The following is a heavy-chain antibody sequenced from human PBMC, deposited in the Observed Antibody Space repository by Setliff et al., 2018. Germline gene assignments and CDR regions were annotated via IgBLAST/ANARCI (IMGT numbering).Heavy chain of an antibody. D-gene: IGHD5-18*01. V-gene: IGHV1-69*05. J-gene: IGHJ6*03. CDR2: TIPMFGTT. CDR1: GGSFSSYG. CDR3: AREGVDTRSSTDFRYYMDV. Sequence: ASVKVSCKASGGSFSSYGITWVRQAPGQGLEWMGGTIPMFGTTNYAQKFQGRVTIITDESTSTAYMELSSLRSEDTAVYFCAREGVDTRSSTDFRYYMDVWGKGTTVTVSS.